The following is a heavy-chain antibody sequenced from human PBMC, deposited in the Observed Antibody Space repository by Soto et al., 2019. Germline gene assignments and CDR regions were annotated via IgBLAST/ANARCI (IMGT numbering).Heavy chain of an antibody. D-gene: IGHD5-18*01. J-gene: IGHJ5*02. V-gene: IGHV5-10-1*01. CDR1: GYSFTSYW. CDR3: ARSPTAMVTVVTYNWFDP. Sequence: GESLKISCNGSGYSFTSYWISWVRQMPGKGLEWMGRIDPSDSYTNYSPSFQGHVTISADKSISTAYLQWSSLKASDTAMYYCARSPTAMVTVVTYNWFDPWGQGTLVTVSS. CDR2: IDPSDSYT.